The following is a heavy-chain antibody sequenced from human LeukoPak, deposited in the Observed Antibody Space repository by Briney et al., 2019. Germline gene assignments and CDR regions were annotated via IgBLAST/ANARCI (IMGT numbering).Heavy chain of an antibody. D-gene: IGHD4-17*01. J-gene: IGHJ4*02. Sequence: ASVTVSCKASGYTFSNYVLTWVRQAPGQGLEWMGRISTYTGNSNYAQKFQDRVTMTTDTSTSTAYMELRNLSSDDTAVYSCARTMTTGTTHGELDFWGQGTLVTVSS. CDR2: ISTYTGNS. CDR1: GYTFSNYV. V-gene: IGHV1-18*01. CDR3: ARTMTTGTTHGELDF.